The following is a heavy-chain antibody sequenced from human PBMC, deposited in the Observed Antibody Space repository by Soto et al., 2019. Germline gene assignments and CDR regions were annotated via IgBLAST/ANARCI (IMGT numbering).Heavy chain of an antibody. CDR1: GCTFSTLD. V-gene: IGHV1-8*01. J-gene: IGHJ4*02. D-gene: IGHD3-3*02. CDR3: ARYIFGQEFIS. Sequence: QVQLVQSGAEVKKPGASVKVSCKASGCTFSTLDLNWVRQAPGQGLEWMGWMHANTGLTGHAQKFQGRLSMTRDTSASTAYMELRSLRADDTGGYYCARYIFGQEFISWGQGTLVTVSS. CDR2: MHANTGLT.